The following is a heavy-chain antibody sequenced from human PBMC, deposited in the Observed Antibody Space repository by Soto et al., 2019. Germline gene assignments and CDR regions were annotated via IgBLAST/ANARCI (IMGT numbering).Heavy chain of an antibody. J-gene: IGHJ4*02. CDR3: AHRTAVAASSPFDY. D-gene: IGHD6-19*01. V-gene: IGHV2-5*02. Sequence: QITLKESGPTLVKPTQTLTLTCTFSGFSLSTSGVGVGWIRQPPGKALEWLALIYWDDDKRYSPSLKSRLTITKDTSKNQVVLTMTSMDPVDIATYYCAHRTAVAASSPFDYWGQGTLVTVSS. CDR1: GFSLSTSGVG. CDR2: IYWDDDK.